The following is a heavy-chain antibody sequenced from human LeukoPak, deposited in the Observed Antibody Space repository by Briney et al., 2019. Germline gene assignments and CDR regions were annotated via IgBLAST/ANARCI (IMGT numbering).Heavy chain of an antibody. V-gene: IGHV3-30-3*01. Sequence: GGSLTLSCAASGCTVSSYARHCVGRPPARGGVEWVGVAYDGSNKYYADSVKGRFTISRDNSKNTLYLQMNSLRAEDAAVYYCATIGDRRTGELYRIDYWGQGTLVTVSS. CDR3: ATIGDRRTGELYRIDY. CDR1: GCTVSSYA. CDR2: VAYDGSNK. J-gene: IGHJ4*02. D-gene: IGHD7-27*01.